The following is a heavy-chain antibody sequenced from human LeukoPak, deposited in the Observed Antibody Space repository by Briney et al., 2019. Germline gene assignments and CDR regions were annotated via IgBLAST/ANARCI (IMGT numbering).Heavy chain of an antibody. J-gene: IGHJ2*01. D-gene: IGHD6-19*01. Sequence: TTSETLSLTCAVYGGSFSVYYWSWIRQPPGKGLEWIGEINHSGSTNYNPSLKSRVTISVDTSKNQFSLKLSSVTAADTAVFYCARVAQKLERIALASTSEWRPNWYFDLWGRGTLVTVSS. CDR2: INHSGST. V-gene: IGHV4-34*01. CDR1: GGSFSVYY. CDR3: ARVAQKLERIALASTSEWRPNWYFDL.